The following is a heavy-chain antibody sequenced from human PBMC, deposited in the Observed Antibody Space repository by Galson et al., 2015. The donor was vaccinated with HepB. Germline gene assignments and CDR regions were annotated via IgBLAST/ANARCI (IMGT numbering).Heavy chain of an antibody. V-gene: IGHV1-24*01. CDR2: FDPEDGET. D-gene: IGHD3-9*01. CDR3: ATAVTIFDAFDI. CDR1: GYALTELS. Sequence: SVKVSCKVSGYALTELSMHWVRQAPGKGLEWMGGFDPEDGETIYAQKFQGRVTMTEDTSTDTAYMELSSLRSEDTAVYYCATAVTIFDAFDIWGQGTMVTVSS. J-gene: IGHJ3*02.